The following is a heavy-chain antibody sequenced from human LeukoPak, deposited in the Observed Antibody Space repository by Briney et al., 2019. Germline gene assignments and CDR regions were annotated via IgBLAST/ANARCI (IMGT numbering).Heavy chain of an antibody. V-gene: IGHV6-1*01. CDR3: AREVEGGYGSGSHDAFDI. CDR1: GDSVSSNSAA. CDR2: TYYRSKWYN. D-gene: IGHD3-10*01. J-gene: IGHJ3*02. Sequence: SQTLSLTCAISGDSVSSNSAAWDWIWQSPSRGLEWLGRTYYRSKWYNDYAVSVKSRITINPDTSKNQFSLQLNSVTPEDTAVYYCAREVEGGYGSGSHDAFDIWGQGTMVTVSS.